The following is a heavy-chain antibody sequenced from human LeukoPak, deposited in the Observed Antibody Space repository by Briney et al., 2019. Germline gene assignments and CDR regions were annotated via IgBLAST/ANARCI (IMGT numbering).Heavy chain of an antibody. J-gene: IGHJ4*02. D-gene: IGHD3-22*01. CDR1: GGSISSSNW. Sequence: PSETLSLTCAVSGGSISSSNWWSWVRQPPGKGLEWVGEIYHSGSTNYNPSLKSRVTISVDKSKNQFSLKLSSVTAADTAVYYCASGSSSGHNYDSSGYYAYYFDYWGQGTLVTVSS. CDR3: ASGSSSGHNYDSSGYYAYYFDY. V-gene: IGHV4-4*02. CDR2: IYHSGST.